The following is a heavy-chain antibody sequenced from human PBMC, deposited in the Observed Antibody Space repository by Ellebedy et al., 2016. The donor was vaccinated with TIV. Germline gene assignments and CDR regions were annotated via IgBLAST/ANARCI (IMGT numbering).Heavy chain of an antibody. Sequence: AASVKVSCKASGGTVSGNVITWVRQAPGQGLEWMGGIIPLFGTANYAQKFQGRVTITADELTNTAYMELSSLRSEDTAVYYCASDSSRMIRGVMKGWFDPWGQGTLVTVAS. V-gene: IGHV1-69*13. CDR1: GGTVSGNV. CDR2: IIPLFGTA. J-gene: IGHJ5*02. D-gene: IGHD3-10*01. CDR3: ASDSSRMIRGVMKGWFDP.